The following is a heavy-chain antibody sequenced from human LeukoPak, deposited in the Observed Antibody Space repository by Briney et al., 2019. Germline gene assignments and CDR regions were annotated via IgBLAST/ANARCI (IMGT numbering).Heavy chain of an antibody. CDR1: GFTFNSYW. CDR3: ARGTTRVSPGY. J-gene: IGHJ4*02. D-gene: IGHD4-11*01. Sequence: PGGPLRLSCAASGFTFNSYWMHWVRQAPGKGLVWVSRINSDGSSTSYADSVKGRFTISRDNAKKTLYLQMNSLRAEDTAVYYCARGTTRVSPGYWGQGTLVTVSS. CDR2: INSDGSST. V-gene: IGHV3-74*01.